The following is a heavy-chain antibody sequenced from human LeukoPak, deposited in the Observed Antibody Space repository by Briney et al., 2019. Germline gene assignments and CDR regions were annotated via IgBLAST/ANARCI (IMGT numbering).Heavy chain of an antibody. CDR3: ARPGQTGTRN. CDR2: IHQSGST. V-gene: IGHV4-30-2*01. CDR1: DGSISSADYY. D-gene: IGHD1-7*01. Sequence: KSSQTLSLTCTVSDGSISSADYYWSWIRQPPGKGLEWIGYIHQSGSTYYNPSLKSRVTISIDRSKKQFSLNLSSVTAADTAVYYCARPGQTGTRNWGQGTLVTVSS. J-gene: IGHJ4*02.